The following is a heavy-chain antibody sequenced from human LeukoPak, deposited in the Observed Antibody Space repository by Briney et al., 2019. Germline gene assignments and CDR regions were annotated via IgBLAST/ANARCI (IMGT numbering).Heavy chain of an antibody. D-gene: IGHD3-16*01. V-gene: IGHV3-30*18. CDR3: AKWDYAGMTRAFDI. J-gene: IGHJ3*02. CDR2: ISHDGSKK. CDR1: GFTFSSYG. Sequence: GRSLRLSCAASGFTFSSYGMHWVRQAPGKGLEWLAAISHDGSKKYYADSVNGRFTISRDNSKNTLWLQMNSRRAEDTAVYYCAKWDYAGMTRAFDIWGQGTLVTFSS.